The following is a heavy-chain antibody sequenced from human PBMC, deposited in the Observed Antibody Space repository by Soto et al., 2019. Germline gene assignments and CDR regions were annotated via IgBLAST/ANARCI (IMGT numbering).Heavy chain of an antibody. CDR3: AKDRSTIFGVVTYSFDY. CDR2: LSYDGSHY. D-gene: IGHD3-3*01. V-gene: IGHV3-30*18. CDR1: GFTFSSYA. J-gene: IGHJ4*02. Sequence: QVQLVESGGGVVQPGRSLRLSCAASGFTFSSYAMHWVRQTPDKGLEWVAFLSYDGSHYYYADSVKGRFTISRDNSKHTLYLQMNSLKVEDTAVYYCAKDRSTIFGVVTYSFDYWGQGTLVTVSS.